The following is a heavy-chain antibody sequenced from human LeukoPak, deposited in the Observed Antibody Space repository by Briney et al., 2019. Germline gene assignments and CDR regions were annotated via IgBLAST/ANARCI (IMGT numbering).Heavy chain of an antibody. D-gene: IGHD6-13*01. Sequence: ETLSLTCTVSGGSISSSSYYWGWIRQPPGKGLEWIGSIHYSGSTYYNPSLKSRVTISVDTSKNQFSLKLSSVTAADTAVYYCARCIAAAGRWVGYYYYMDVWGKGTTVTVSS. J-gene: IGHJ6*03. CDR2: IHYSGST. CDR3: ARCIAAAGRWVGYYYYMDV. V-gene: IGHV4-39*07. CDR1: GGSISSSSYY.